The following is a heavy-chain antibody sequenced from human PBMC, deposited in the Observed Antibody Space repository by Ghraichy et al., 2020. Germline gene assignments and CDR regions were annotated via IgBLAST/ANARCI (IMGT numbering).Heavy chain of an antibody. D-gene: IGHD5-18*01. CDR1: GGSISSYY. J-gene: IGHJ4*02. Sequence: ETLSLTCTVSGGSISSYYWSWIRQPPGKGLEWIGYIYSDGSTKYNPSLKSRVTMSVDTSKNQFSLKLDSVTAPDTAVYYCARPYKSGYNYGFYYWGQGALVTVSS. CDR3: ARPYKSGYNYGFYY. CDR2: IYSDGST. V-gene: IGHV4-59*08.